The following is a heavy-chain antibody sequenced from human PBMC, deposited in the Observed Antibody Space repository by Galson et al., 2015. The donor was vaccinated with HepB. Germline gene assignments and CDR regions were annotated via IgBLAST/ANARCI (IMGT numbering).Heavy chain of an antibody. V-gene: IGHV1-3*01. D-gene: IGHD3-9*01. J-gene: IGHJ3*02. CDR1: GYTFTSYA. CDR2: INAGNGNT. Sequence: SVKVSCKASGYTFTSYAINWVRQAPGQRLEWMGWINAGNGNTKYSQNFQGRVTITRDTSASTTYMELSSLRSEDTAVYYCARTHYDILTGYVRDAFDIWGQGTMVTVSS. CDR3: ARTHYDILTGYVRDAFDI.